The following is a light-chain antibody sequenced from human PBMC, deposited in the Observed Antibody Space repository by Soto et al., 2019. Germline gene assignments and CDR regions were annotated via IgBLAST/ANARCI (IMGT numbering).Light chain of an antibody. V-gene: IGLV1-40*01. CDR1: SSNIGARYD. CDR3: AAWDDSLNGWV. J-gene: IGLJ3*02. CDR2: GNT. Sequence: QSVLTQPPSVSGAPGQRVTISCTGSSSNIGARYDVHWYQQFTGKAPKLLIYGNTNRPSGVPDRFSGSQSGTSASLAITGLQTEDEADYYCAAWDDSLNGWVFGGGTKLTVL.